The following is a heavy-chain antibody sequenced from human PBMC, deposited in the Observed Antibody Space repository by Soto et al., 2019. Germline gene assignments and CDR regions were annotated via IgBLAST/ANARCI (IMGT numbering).Heavy chain of an antibody. D-gene: IGHD3-10*01. Sequence: LRLSCAASGFTFSSYAMNWVRQAPGKGLEWVSGISGSGGSTYYADSVKGRFTISRDNSKNTLYLQMSSLRAEDTALYFCAKDGARRYNSGSGSFSDYWGQGTQVTVSS. CDR1: GFTFSSYA. CDR3: AKDGARRYNSGSGSFSDY. J-gene: IGHJ4*02. V-gene: IGHV3-23*01. CDR2: ISGSGGST.